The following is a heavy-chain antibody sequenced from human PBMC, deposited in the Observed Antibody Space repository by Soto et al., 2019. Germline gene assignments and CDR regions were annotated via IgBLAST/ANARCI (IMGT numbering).Heavy chain of an antibody. V-gene: IGHV1-3*01. Sequence: ASVKVSCKASGYIFTTYTLHWVRQAPGQRLEWMGWINAGKGNTKYSQKFQDRVTITRDTSASVAYMELSSLASEDTAVYYCARSEVIPEGCDYWGRGTLVTVSS. CDR1: GYIFTTYT. CDR3: ARSEVIPEGCDY. D-gene: IGHD3-16*02. J-gene: IGHJ4*02. CDR2: INAGKGNT.